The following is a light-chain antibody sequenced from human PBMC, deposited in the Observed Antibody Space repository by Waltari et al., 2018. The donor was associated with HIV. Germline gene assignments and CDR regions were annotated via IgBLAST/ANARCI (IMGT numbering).Light chain of an antibody. V-gene: IGLV2-8*01. Sequence: QSALTQPPSASGSPGQSVTISCTGTSSDVGVYNYVSWYQQHPGKAPKLMIYEVSKRPSGVPERFSGSKSGNTASLTVSGLQAEDEADYYCSSYAGSNYYVFGTGTKVTVL. CDR1: SSDVGVYNY. CDR3: SSYAGSNYYV. CDR2: EVS. J-gene: IGLJ1*01.